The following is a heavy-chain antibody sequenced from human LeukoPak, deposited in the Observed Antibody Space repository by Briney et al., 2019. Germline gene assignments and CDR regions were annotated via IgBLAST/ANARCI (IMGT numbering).Heavy chain of an antibody. CDR3: ARDEAGFFGNYYDSSGYLKSDY. CDR1: GFTFSSYS. D-gene: IGHD3-22*01. CDR2: ISSSSSYI. Sequence: GGSLRLSCAASGFTFSSYSMNWVRQAPGKGLEWVSSISSSSSYIYYADSVRGRFTISRDNAKNSLCLQMNSLRAEDTAVYYCARDEAGFFGNYYDSSGYLKSDYWGQGTLVTVSS. J-gene: IGHJ4*02. V-gene: IGHV3-21*01.